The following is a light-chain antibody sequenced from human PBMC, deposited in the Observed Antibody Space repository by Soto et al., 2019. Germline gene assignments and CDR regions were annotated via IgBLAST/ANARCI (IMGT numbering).Light chain of an antibody. CDR2: KAS. V-gene: IGKV1-5*03. J-gene: IGKJ3*01. CDR3: QQYNSYSYT. CDR1: QSIKTW. Sequence: DIQMTQSPSTLSASIGDRVTITCRASQSIKTWLAWYQQKPGEAPKLLIYKASSLETGVPSRFSGSGSGAEFTLTISSLQPDGFATYYCQQYNSYSYTFGPGTKVDIK.